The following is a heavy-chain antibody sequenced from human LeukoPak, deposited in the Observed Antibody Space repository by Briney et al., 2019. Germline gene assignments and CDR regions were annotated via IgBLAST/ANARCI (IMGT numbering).Heavy chain of an antibody. D-gene: IGHD2-21*02. Sequence: SVKVSCKASGSTFCSYAISWVRQAPGQGLEWMGRIIPIFGIANYAQKFQGRVTITADKSTGTAYMELSSLRAEDTAVYYCARADCGGDCRDPYYYYGMDVWGQGTTVTVSS. CDR3: ARADCGGDCRDPYYYYGMDV. V-gene: IGHV1-69*04. CDR2: IIPIFGIA. J-gene: IGHJ6*02. CDR1: GSTFCSYA.